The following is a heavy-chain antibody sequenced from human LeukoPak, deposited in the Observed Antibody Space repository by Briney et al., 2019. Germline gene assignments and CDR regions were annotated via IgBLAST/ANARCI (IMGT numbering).Heavy chain of an antibody. CDR1: GFTFSSYS. CDR3: ARVRTLGGQKYFQH. Sequence: PGGSLRLSCAASGFTFSSYSMNWVRQAPEKGLEWVSSISSSSSYIYYADSVKGRLTISRDNAKNSLYLQMNSLRAEDTAVYYCARVRTLGGQKYFQHWGQGTLVTVSS. J-gene: IGHJ1*01. CDR2: ISSSSSYI. V-gene: IGHV3-21*01. D-gene: IGHD2-15*01.